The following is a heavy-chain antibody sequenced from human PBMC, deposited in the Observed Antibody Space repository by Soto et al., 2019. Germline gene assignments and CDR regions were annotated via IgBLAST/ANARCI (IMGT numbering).Heavy chain of an antibody. CDR2: IYYSGST. J-gene: IGHJ5*02. V-gene: IGHV4-39*01. CDR3: ASTVFRYCSGGSCYPNWFDP. CDR1: GGSISSSSYY. D-gene: IGHD2-15*01. Sequence: QLQLQESGPGLVKPSETLSLTCTVSGGSISSSSYYWGWIRQPPGKGLEWIGSIYYSGSTYYNPSLKSRVPISVDTSKNQFSLKLSSVTAADTAVYYCASTVFRYCSGGSCYPNWFDPWGQGTLVTVSS.